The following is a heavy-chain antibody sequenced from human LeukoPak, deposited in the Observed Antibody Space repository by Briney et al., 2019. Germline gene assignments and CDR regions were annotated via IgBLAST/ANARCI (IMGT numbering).Heavy chain of an antibody. J-gene: IGHJ4*02. CDR1: GGSFSGYY. CDR3: ARGSGYSGNEMDY. Sequence: SETLSLTCAVYGGSFSGYYWSWIRQPPGKGLEWIGYIYYSGSTNYNPSLKSRVTISVDTSKNQFSLKLSSVTAADTAVYYCARGSGYSGNEMDYWGQGTLVTVSS. CDR2: IYYSGST. D-gene: IGHD5-12*01. V-gene: IGHV4-59*01.